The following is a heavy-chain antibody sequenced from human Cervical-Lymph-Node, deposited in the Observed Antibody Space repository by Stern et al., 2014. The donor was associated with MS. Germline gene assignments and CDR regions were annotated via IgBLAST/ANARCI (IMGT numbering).Heavy chain of an antibody. Sequence: VQLVQSGAEVKKSGSSVKVSCKASGGTFSSHGISWVRQAPGQGLEWMGGIIPSIGRIEYAQKFQCRVTITADDSRTTVYMALRGLRSDDTAVYYCAKDEVGGVNGAAFDYWFDPWGQGTRVIVSS. V-gene: IGHV1-69*01. J-gene: IGHJ5*02. CDR3: AKDEVGGVNGAAFDYWFDP. CDR1: GGTFSSHG. D-gene: IGHD1-26*01. CDR2: IIPSIGRI.